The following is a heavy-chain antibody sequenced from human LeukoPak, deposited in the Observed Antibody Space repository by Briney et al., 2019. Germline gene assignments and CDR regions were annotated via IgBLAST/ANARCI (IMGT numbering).Heavy chain of an antibody. D-gene: IGHD3-22*01. Sequence: PSETLSLTCTVSDDSISSVGYYWTWIRQYPGKGLAWIGYIHYSGNTYYNPSLKSRVTISVDTSKNHFSLRLSSVTAADTAVYYCASGNGYYYRYFDYWGQGTLVTVSS. CDR1: DDSISSVGYY. CDR3: ASGNGYYYRYFDY. V-gene: IGHV4-31*03. CDR2: IHYSGNT. J-gene: IGHJ4*02.